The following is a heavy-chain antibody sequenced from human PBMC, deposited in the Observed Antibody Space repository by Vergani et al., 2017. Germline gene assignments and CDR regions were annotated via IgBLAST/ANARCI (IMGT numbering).Heavy chain of an antibody. CDR3: ARAVGEITINYYYYYMDV. J-gene: IGHJ6*03. D-gene: IGHD3-3*01. CDR1: GGTFSSYA. Sequence: QVQLVQSGAEVKKPGSSVKVSCKASGGTFSSYAISWVRQAPGQGLEWMGGIIPIFGTANYAQKFQGSVTITADESTSTSYMELSSLRSEDTAVYYCARAVGEITINYYYYYMDVWGKGTTVTVSS. V-gene: IGHV1-69*01. CDR2: IIPIFGTA.